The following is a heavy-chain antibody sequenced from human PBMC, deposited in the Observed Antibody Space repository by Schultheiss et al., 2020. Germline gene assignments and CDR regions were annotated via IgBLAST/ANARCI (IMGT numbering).Heavy chain of an antibody. CDR2: IYYSSST. D-gene: IGHD4-17*01. CDR1: GGSISSGGYY. J-gene: IGHJ4*02. CDR3: ARANSEVAEDYGDDFNY. Sequence: SETLSLTCTVSGGSISSGGYYWSWIRQHPGKGLEWIGYIYYSSSTYYTPSLKSRVAVSVDTSKNQFSLKVSSVTAADTAGYYCARANSEVAEDYGDDFNYWGQGVLVTVSS. V-gene: IGHV4-31*03.